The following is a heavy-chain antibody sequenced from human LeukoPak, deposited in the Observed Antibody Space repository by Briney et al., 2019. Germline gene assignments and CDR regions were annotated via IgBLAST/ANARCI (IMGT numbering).Heavy chain of an antibody. J-gene: IGHJ6*02. V-gene: IGHV3-74*01. CDR3: ARAGYYANGMDV. CDR2: INSDGSTT. Sequence: GGSLRLSCAASGFTFSHYRMHWVRQAPGKGLVWVSRINSDGSTTSYADSVKGRFTISRDNAKNTLYLQMNSLRAEDTAVYYCARAGYYANGMDVWGQGTTVTVSS. D-gene: IGHD2-2*01. CDR1: GFTFSHYR.